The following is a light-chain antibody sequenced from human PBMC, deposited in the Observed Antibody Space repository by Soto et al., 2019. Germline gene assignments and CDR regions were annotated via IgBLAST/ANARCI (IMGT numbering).Light chain of an antibody. V-gene: IGKV1-17*01. Sequence: DIQMTQSPSSLSASVGDRVTITCRASHGIGDDLGWYQQKPGRAPKRLIYASSILQSGVPSRFSGSGSGTEFTLTIRSLQPEDFATYYCVQHNTYPWTFGQGTKVDIK. CDR3: VQHNTYPWT. J-gene: IGKJ1*01. CDR1: HGIGDD. CDR2: ASS.